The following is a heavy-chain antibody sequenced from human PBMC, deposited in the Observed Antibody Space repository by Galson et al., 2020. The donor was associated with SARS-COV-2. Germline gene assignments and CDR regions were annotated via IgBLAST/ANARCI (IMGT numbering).Heavy chain of an antibody. V-gene: IGHV3-30*04. CDR1: GFTFSNYV. D-gene: IGHD1-26*01. CDR3: ARGGEWELLYYFDY. Sequence: GGSLRLSCAASGFTFSNYVMHWVRQAPGKGPEWVAVISSDGSNSFYADSLKGRFTISRDNSKSTLYLQMNSLRAEDTAVYYCARGGEWELLYYFDYWGQGTLVTVSS. CDR2: ISSDGSNS. J-gene: IGHJ4*02.